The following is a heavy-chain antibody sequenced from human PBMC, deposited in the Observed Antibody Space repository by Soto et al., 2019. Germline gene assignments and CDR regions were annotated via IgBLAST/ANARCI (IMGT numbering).Heavy chain of an antibody. J-gene: IGHJ4*02. Sequence: QVQLVESGGGVVQPGRSLRLSCAASGFTFSSYAMHWVRQAPGKGLEWVAVISYDGSNKYYADSVKGRFTISRDNSKNTQYLQMNSLRAVDTAVYYCERDYRCFDYWGQGTLVTVSS. V-gene: IGHV3-30-3*01. CDR1: GFTFSSYA. CDR3: ERDYRCFDY. D-gene: IGHD4-4*01. CDR2: ISYDGSNK.